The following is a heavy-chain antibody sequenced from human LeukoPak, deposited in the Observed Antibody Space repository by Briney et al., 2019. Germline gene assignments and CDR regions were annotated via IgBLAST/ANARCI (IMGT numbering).Heavy chain of an antibody. D-gene: IGHD2-2*01. V-gene: IGHV4-31*03. Sequence: PSETLSLTCTVSGGSISSGGYYWSWIRQHPGKGLEWIGYIYYSGSTYYNPSLKSRVTISVDTSKNQFSLKLSSVTAADTAVYYCATTEVVPAAADAFDIWGQGTMVTVSS. CDR3: ATTEVVPAAADAFDI. J-gene: IGHJ3*02. CDR1: GGSISSGGYY. CDR2: IYYSGST.